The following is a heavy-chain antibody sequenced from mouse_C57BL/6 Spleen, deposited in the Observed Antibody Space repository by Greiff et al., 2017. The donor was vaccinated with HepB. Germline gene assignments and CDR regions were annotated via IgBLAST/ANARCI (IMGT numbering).Heavy chain of an antibody. Sequence: EVNVVESGGGLVKPGGSLKLSCAASGFTFSDYGMHWVRQAPEKGLEWVAYISSGRSTIYYADTVKGRFTISRDNAKNTLFLQMTSLRSEDTAMYYCAIITTGVADWYFDVWGTGTTVTVAS. CDR1: GFTFSDYG. CDR3: AIITTGVADWYFDV. J-gene: IGHJ1*03. CDR2: ISSGRSTI. V-gene: IGHV5-17*01. D-gene: IGHD1-1*01.